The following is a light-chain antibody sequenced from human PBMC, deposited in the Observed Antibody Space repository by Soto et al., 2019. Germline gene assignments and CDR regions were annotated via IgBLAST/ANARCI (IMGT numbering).Light chain of an antibody. CDR3: QQYNSYWT. CDR1: QSVNNW. Sequence: DIQMTQYPSTLSASVGERVTISCRASQSVNNWLAWYQRKPGKAPKLLIHDASTLESGIPSRFSGSGSGTEVTLTISRLQPDDFATYYCQQYNSYWTIGQGTKGEIK. V-gene: IGKV1-5*01. J-gene: IGKJ1*01. CDR2: DAS.